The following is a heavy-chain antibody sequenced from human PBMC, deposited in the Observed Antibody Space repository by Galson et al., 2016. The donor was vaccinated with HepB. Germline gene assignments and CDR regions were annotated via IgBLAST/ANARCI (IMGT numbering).Heavy chain of an antibody. CDR2: MSNDGSNA. V-gene: IGHV3-30*18. CDR1: GFTLSSFG. J-gene: IGHJ4*02. CDR3: AKDEYTTGFYLFDS. D-gene: IGHD2/OR15-2a*01. Sequence: SLRLSCAASGFTLSSFGMHWVRQAPGKGLEWVAVMSNDGSNAYYADSVKGRFTISRVSSETTVFLQMNRLRSEDSGVYYCAKDEYTTGFYLFDSWGLGTLVTVSS.